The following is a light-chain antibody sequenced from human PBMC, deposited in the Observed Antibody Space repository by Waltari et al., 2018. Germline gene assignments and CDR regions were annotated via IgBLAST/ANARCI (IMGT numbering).Light chain of an antibody. Sequence: DIQMTQSPSSVSASVGDTVTLTCRTRQSIRNWVAWYQQKPGKAPNLLIYGASSLQSGVPPRFSGSGSGTDFTLTISGLQPEDFAKYFCQQTNSFPWTFGQGTKVEVK. CDR1: QSIRNW. CDR3: QQTNSFPWT. CDR2: GAS. J-gene: IGKJ1*01. V-gene: IGKV1-12*01.